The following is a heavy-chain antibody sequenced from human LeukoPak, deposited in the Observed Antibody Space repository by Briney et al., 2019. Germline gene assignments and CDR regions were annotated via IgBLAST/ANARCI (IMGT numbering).Heavy chain of an antibody. V-gene: IGHV3-23*01. CDR2: ISGSGVRT. Sequence: GGSLRLSCAASGFTFSNAWMSWVRQAPGKGLEWVSGISGSGVRTDYADSVKGRFTISRDNAKNTLYLQMNSLRAEDTAVYYCAKGSREWELLDAFDIWGQGTMVTVSS. D-gene: IGHD1-26*01. CDR1: GFTFSNAW. J-gene: IGHJ3*02. CDR3: AKGSREWELLDAFDI.